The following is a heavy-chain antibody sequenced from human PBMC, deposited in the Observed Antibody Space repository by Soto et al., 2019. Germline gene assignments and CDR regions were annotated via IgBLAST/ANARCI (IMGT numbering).Heavy chain of an antibody. CDR3: RGHNSVVVPAADFAY. CDR2: INSGSST. Sequence: EVQLLQSGGGLVQPGGSLRVSCAASGFSVNNYYMSWVRQAPGKGLEWVSTINSGSSTFYADSVKGRFIISRDNSKTTLFLQMDSLRAEDTAVYYCRGHNSVVVPAADFAYWGQGTLVTVSS. V-gene: IGHV3-66*01. D-gene: IGHD2-2*01. J-gene: IGHJ4*02. CDR1: GFSVNNYY.